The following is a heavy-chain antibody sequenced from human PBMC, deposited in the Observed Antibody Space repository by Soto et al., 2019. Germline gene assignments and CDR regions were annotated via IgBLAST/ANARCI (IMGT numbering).Heavy chain of an antibody. CDR1: GFTFSSYG. D-gene: IGHD3-22*01. J-gene: IGHJ4*02. CDR2: IWYDGSNK. V-gene: IGHV3-33*01. CDR3: ARDPYYYDSSGYPSY. Sequence: PVGSLRLSCAASGFTFSSYGMHWVRQAPGKGLEWVAVIWYDGSNKYYADSVKGRFTISRDNSKNTLYLQMNSLRAEDTAVYYCARDPYYYDSSGYPSYWGQGTLVTVSS.